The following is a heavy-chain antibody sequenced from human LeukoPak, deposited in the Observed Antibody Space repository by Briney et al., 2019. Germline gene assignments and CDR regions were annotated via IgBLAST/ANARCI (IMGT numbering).Heavy chain of an antibody. D-gene: IGHD3-22*01. Sequence: GGSLRLSCAASGFTFSSYAMSWVRQAPGKGLEWVSAISGSGGSTYYADSVKGRFTISRDNSKNTLYLQMNSLRAEDTAVYYCASITRDYYDSSGTLFDYWGQGTLVTVSS. CDR2: ISGSGGST. V-gene: IGHV3-23*01. CDR3: ASITRDYYDSSGTLFDY. J-gene: IGHJ4*02. CDR1: GFTFSSYA.